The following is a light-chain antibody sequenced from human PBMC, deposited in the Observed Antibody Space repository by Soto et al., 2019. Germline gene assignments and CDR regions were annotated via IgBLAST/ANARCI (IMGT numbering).Light chain of an antibody. V-gene: IGKV3-15*01. CDR1: QSVSSN. CDR2: GAS. Sequence: EIVMTQSPATLSVSPGERATLSCRASQSVSSNLAWYQQKPGQAPRLLIYGASTRSTGIPARFSGSGSGTEFTLTISSLQSEDFAVYYCQQYNNWPLTFXGGTTADIK. CDR3: QQYNNWPLT. J-gene: IGKJ4*01.